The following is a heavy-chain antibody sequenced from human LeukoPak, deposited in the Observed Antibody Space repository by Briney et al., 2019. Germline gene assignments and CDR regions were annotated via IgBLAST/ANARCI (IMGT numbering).Heavy chain of an antibody. CDR2: INHSGST. CDR1: GESFSGYY. Sequence: SETLSLTCAVYGESFSGYYWSWIRQPPGKGLEWIGEINHSGSTNYNPSLKSRVTISVDTSKNQFSLKLSSVTAADTAVYYCARDHGISDYFDYWGQGTLVTVSS. D-gene: IGHD1-26*01. J-gene: IGHJ4*02. CDR3: ARDHGISDYFDY. V-gene: IGHV4-34*01.